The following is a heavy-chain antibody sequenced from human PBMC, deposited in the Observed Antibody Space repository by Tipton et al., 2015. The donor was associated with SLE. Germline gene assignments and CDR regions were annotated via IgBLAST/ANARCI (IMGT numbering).Heavy chain of an antibody. V-gene: IGHV4-59*04. Sequence: TLSLTCTVSGGSISSYYWSWIRQPPGKGLEWIGTIYHSGSTYYNPSLKSRVTISVDTSKNQFSLKLSSVTAADTAVYYCATAGGSGSNDAFDIWGQGTMVTVSS. D-gene: IGHD3-10*01. CDR3: ATAGGSGSNDAFDI. J-gene: IGHJ3*02. CDR2: IYHSGST. CDR1: GGSISSYY.